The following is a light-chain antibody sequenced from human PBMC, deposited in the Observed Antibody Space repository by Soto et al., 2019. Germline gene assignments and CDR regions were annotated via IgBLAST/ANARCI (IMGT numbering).Light chain of an antibody. V-gene: IGKV3-15*01. Sequence: EIVMTQSPATLSVSPGKRGTLSCRASQNVSSNLAWYQQKPGQAPRLRINGASTSATGVPPRFSGSGSGTEFPLTISILQSEDSSVYFRQHYNSWPFTFGPGTKVDI. CDR2: GAS. CDR3: QHYNSWPFT. J-gene: IGKJ3*01. CDR1: QNVSSN.